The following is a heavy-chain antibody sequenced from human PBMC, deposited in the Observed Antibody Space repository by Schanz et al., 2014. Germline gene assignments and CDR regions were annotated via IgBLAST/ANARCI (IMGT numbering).Heavy chain of an antibody. CDR1: GYTFNNHG. Sequence: QVQLVQSGGEVKKPGASATVSCKASGYTFNNHGISWVRQAPGQGLEWMGWISVYHGHTNYAEKVHGRVTMTTDTSTSTAYMELRSLISDDTAVYYCVRDAGWAFWDYHGMDAWGQGTSVTVSS. CDR3: VRDAGWAFWDYHGMDA. CDR2: ISVYHGHT. J-gene: IGHJ6*02. D-gene: IGHD7-27*01. V-gene: IGHV1-18*01.